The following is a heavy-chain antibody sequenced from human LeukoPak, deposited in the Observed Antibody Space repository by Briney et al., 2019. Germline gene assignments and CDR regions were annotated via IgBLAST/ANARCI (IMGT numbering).Heavy chain of an antibody. CDR3: ARDRRPVDWFDP. CDR1: GGSISSSSYY. Sequence: SETLSLTCTGSGGSISSSSYYWGWIRQPPGKGLEWIGSIYYSGSTYYNPSLKSRVTISVDTSKNQFSLKLSSVTAADTAVYYCARDRRPVDWFDPWGQGTLVTVSS. V-gene: IGHV4-39*07. J-gene: IGHJ5*02. CDR2: IYYSGST.